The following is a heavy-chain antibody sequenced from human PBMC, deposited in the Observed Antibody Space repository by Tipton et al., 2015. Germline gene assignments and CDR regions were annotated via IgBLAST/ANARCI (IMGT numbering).Heavy chain of an antibody. D-gene: IGHD4-17*01. CDR3: AKVATTVATPFDF. J-gene: IGHJ4*02. V-gene: IGHV3-23*01. CDR1: GFSFSDYA. Sequence: EASGFSFSDYAMNWVRQAPGKGLEWVSWISGTGGTTDYADSVKGRFTISRDNSKNTMYLQMNTLRAEDTAVYYCAKVATTVATPFDFWGQGTLVTVSS. CDR2: ISGTGGTT.